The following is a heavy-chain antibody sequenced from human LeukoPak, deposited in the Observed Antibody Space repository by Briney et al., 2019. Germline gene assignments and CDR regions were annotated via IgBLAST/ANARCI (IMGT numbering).Heavy chain of an antibody. CDR1: GGSFSGYY. D-gene: IGHD6-6*01. CDR2: INHSGST. CDR3: ASCRVSYSSSSGLSFDP. Sequence: SETLSLTCAVYGGSFSGYYWSWIRQPPGKGLEWVGEINHSGSTNYNPSLKSRGTISVDTSKNKFNLQLIPVTAADTAVYYGASCRVSYSSSSGLSFDPWGQGTLVTASS. J-gene: IGHJ5*02. V-gene: IGHV4-34*01.